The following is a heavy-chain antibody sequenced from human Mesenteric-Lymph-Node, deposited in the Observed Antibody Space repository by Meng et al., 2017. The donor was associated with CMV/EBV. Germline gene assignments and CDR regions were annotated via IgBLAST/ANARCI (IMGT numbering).Heavy chain of an antibody. J-gene: IGHJ5*02. CDR3: AKAGERDWFDP. D-gene: IGHD7-27*01. Sequence: GESLKISCAASGFTFSSYAMSWVRQAPGKGLEWVSAISGSGGSTYYADSVKGRFTISRDNSKNTLYLQMNSLRAEDTAVYYCAKAGERDWFDPWGQGTLVTVSS. CDR2: ISGSGGST. V-gene: IGHV3-23*01. CDR1: GFTFSSYA.